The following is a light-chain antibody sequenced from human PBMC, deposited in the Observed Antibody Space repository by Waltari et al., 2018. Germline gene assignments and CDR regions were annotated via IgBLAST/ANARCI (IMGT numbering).Light chain of an antibody. V-gene: IGKV1-8*01. CDR2: TAS. J-gene: IGKJ1*01. Sequence: AIRMTQSPSSLSASTGDRVTITCRASQGISSYLAWYKQKPGKAPKLLIYTASSLQSGVPSRFSGSGSGTDFTLTISSLQPEDFATYYCQQSYSTPRTFGQGTKVEIK. CDR3: QQSYSTPRT. CDR1: QGISSY.